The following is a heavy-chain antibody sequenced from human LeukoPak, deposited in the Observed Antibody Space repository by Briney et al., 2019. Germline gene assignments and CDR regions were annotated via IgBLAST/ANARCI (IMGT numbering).Heavy chain of an antibody. D-gene: IGHD2-2*01. J-gene: IGHJ4*02. Sequence: GGSLRLSCAASGFTFSSYAMSWVRQAPGKGLEWVSTISGSGSGGSTYYADSVKGRFTISRDNSKNTLYLQMNSLRAEDTAVYYCARGGYIVVVPAYDYWGQGTLVTVSS. CDR1: GFTFSSYA. V-gene: IGHV3-23*01. CDR3: ARGGYIVVVPAYDY. CDR2: ISGSGSGGST.